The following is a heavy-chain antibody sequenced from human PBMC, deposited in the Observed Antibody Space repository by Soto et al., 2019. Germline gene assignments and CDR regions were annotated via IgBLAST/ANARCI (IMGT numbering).Heavy chain of an antibody. Sequence: QVQLVESGGGVVQPGRSLRLSCAASGFTFSSYAMHWVRQAPGKGLEWVAVISYDGSNKYYADSVKGRFTISRDNSKNXLXLXLNSLRAEDTAVYYCARDRLRYNWNDFPYYYYGMDVWGQGTTVTVSS. D-gene: IGHD1-1*01. CDR2: ISYDGSNK. J-gene: IGHJ6*02. V-gene: IGHV3-30-3*01. CDR1: GFTFSSYA. CDR3: ARDRLRYNWNDFPYYYYGMDV.